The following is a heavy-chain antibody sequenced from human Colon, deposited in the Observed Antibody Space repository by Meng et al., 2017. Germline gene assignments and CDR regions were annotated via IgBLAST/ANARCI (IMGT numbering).Heavy chain of an antibody. D-gene: IGHD4-23*01. CDR1: GYSVTSGYY. Sequence: SETLSLTCTVSGYSVTSGYYWGWIRQSPGKGLEWIGSIYHSASTYHNPSLKRRVTISVDTSKNQFSLKLSSVTAADTAVYYCARVPGGNKYNYYYYNGMDVWGQGTMVTVSS. J-gene: IGHJ6*02. CDR2: IYHSAST. CDR3: ARVPGGNKYNYYYYNGMDV. V-gene: IGHV4-38-2*02.